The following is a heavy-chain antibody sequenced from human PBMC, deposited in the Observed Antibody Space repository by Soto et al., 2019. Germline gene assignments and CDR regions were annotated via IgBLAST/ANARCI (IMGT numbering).Heavy chain of an antibody. CDR3: ASRRDGYNYYGY. CDR2: IYHSGST. D-gene: IGHD5-12*01. J-gene: IGHJ4*02. CDR1: DGSISSGGYS. Sequence: QLQLQESGSGLVKPSQTLSLTCAVSDGSISSGGYSWSWIRQPPGKGLEWIGYIYHSGSTYYNPSLKSRVTISVDRSKNQFSLKLSSVTAADTAVYYCASRRDGYNYYGYWGQGTLVTVSS. V-gene: IGHV4-30-2*01.